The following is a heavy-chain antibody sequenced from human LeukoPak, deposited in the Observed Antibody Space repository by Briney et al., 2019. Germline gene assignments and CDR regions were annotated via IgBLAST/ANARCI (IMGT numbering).Heavy chain of an antibody. J-gene: IGHJ4*02. V-gene: IGHV1-69-2*01. CDR1: GYTFTGYY. CDR2: VDPEDGET. D-gene: IGHD2-15*01. CDR3: ATDQNRRGGEGY. Sequence: ASVKVSCKASGYTFTGYYMHWVQQAPGKGLEWMGLVDPEDGETIYAEKFQGRVTITADTSTDTAYMELSSLRSEDTAVYYCATDQNRRGGEGYWGQGTLVTVSS.